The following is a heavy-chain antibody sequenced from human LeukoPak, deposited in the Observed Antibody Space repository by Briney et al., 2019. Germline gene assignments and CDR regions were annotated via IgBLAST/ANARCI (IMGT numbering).Heavy chain of an antibody. Sequence: QTGGSLRLSCAAAGLTFSSYWMSWVRQAPGKGLEWVANIKQDGSEKYYVDSVKGRFTISRDNAKNSLYLQMNSLRAEDTAVYYCASSSWYYYFDYWGQGTLVTVSS. V-gene: IGHV3-7*01. D-gene: IGHD6-13*01. CDR3: ASSSWYYYFDY. CDR2: IKQDGSEK. CDR1: GLTFSSYW. J-gene: IGHJ4*02.